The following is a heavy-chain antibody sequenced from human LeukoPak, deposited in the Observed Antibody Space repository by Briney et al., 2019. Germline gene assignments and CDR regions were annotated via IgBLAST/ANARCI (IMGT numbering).Heavy chain of an antibody. CDR2: IYTSGST. CDR1: GGSISSGSYY. CDR3: ARDQRGISGSYDY. Sequence: SETLSLTCTVSGGSISSGSYYWSWIRQPAGKGLEWIGRIYTSGSTNYNPSLKSRVTISVDTSKNQFSLKLSSVTAADTAVYYCARDQRGISGSYDYWGQGTLVTVSS. V-gene: IGHV4-61*02. D-gene: IGHD1-26*01. J-gene: IGHJ4*02.